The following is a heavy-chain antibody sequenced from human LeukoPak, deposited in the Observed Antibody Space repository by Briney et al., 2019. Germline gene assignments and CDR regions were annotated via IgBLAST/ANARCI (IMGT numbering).Heavy chain of an antibody. Sequence: PSETLSLTCTVSGGSISSYYWSWIRQPPGKGLEWIGYIYYSGSTNYNPSLKSRVTISVDTSKNRFSLKLSSVTAADTAVYYCARDRSHDYYYYGMDVWGQGTTVTVSS. V-gene: IGHV4-59*01. CDR1: GGSISSYY. CDR2: IYYSGST. CDR3: ARDRSHDYYYYGMDV. J-gene: IGHJ6*02.